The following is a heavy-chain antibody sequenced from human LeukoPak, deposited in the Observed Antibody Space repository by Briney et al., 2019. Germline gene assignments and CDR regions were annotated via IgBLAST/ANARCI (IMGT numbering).Heavy chain of an antibody. CDR3: ARGLSPLLWFGVYSNWFDP. CDR2: INHSGST. V-gene: IGHV4-34*01. J-gene: IGHJ5*02. Sequence: SETLSLTCAVYGGSFSGYYWSWIRKPPGKGLEWIGEINHSGSTNYNPSLKSRVTISVDTSKNQFSLKLSSVTAADTAVYYCARGLSPLLWFGVYSNWFDPWGQGTLVTVSS. D-gene: IGHD3-10*01. CDR1: GGSFSGYY.